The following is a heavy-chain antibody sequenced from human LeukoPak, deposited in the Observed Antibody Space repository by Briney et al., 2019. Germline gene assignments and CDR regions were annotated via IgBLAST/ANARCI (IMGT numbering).Heavy chain of an antibody. D-gene: IGHD5-18*01. CDR3: ARDSYGYSYGLDY. Sequence: GGSLSLSCEASGFTFSSYGMHWGRQAPGKGLEWVAVIVYDGSNTYYADSVKGRFTISRDNSKNTVYLQMNSLRAEDTAVYYCARDSYGYSYGLDYWGQGTLVTVSS. CDR2: IVYDGSNT. J-gene: IGHJ4*02. CDR1: GFTFSSYG. V-gene: IGHV3-30*03.